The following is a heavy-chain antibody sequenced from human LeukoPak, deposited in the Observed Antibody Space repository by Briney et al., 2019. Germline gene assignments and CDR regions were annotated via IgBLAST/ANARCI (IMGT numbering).Heavy chain of an antibody. D-gene: IGHD2-15*01. CDR1: GYTFTSYG. Sequence: GASVKVSCKASGYTFTSYGISWVRQAPGQGLEWMGGIIPIFGTANYAQKFQGRVTITADESTSTAYMELSSLRSEDTAVYYCARVDRRYCSGGSCYPKLWGQGTLVTVSS. J-gene: IGHJ4*02. V-gene: IGHV1-69*13. CDR3: ARVDRRYCSGGSCYPKL. CDR2: IIPIFGTA.